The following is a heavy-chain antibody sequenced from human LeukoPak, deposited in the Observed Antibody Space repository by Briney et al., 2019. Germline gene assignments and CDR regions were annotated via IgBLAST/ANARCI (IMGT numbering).Heavy chain of an antibody. CDR2: MNQDGSAK. Sequence: GGSLRLSCAASGFTFSDSWMSWVRQAPGKGLEWVANMNQDGSAKGYVDSVKGRFTISRDNSKNTLYLQMNSLRAEDTAVYYCAKDLPETYYYGSGSYCLFDYWGQGTLVTVSS. CDR3: AKDLPETYYYGSGSYCLFDY. V-gene: IGHV3-7*03. D-gene: IGHD3-10*01. CDR1: GFTFSDSW. J-gene: IGHJ4*02.